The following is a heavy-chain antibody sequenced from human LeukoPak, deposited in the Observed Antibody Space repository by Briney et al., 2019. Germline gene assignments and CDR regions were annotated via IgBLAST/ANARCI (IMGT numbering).Heavy chain of an antibody. CDR1: GGSISSYY. V-gene: IGHV4-59*08. Sequence: SETLSLTCTVSGGSISSYYWSWIRQPPGKGLEWIGYIYYSGSTSYNPSLKSRVTISVDTSKNQFSLKLSSVTAADTAVYYCARHQYYDYVWGSYRDAFDIWGQGTMVTVSS. D-gene: IGHD3-16*01. CDR2: IYYSGST. J-gene: IGHJ3*02. CDR3: ARHQYYDYVWGSYRDAFDI.